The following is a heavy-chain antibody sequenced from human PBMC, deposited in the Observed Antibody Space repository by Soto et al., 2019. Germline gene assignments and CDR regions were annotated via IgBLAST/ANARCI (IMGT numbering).Heavy chain of an antibody. CDR3: AKDSIVVVPAAMQSYYYGMDV. D-gene: IGHD2-2*01. CDR2: ISYDGSNK. J-gene: IGHJ6*02. CDR1: GFTFSSYG. Sequence: GGSLRLSCAASGFTFSSYGMHWVRQAPGKGLEWVAVISYDGSNKYYADSVKGRFTISRDNSKNTLYLQMNSLRAEDTAVYYCAKDSIVVVPAAMQSYYYGMDVWGQGTTVTVSS. V-gene: IGHV3-30*18.